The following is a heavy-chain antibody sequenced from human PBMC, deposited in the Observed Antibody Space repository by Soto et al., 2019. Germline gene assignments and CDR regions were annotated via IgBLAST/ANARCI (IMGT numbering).Heavy chain of an antibody. J-gene: IGHJ6*02. CDR3: ARLWPQNDGLDV. CDR2: INAGNGNI. D-gene: IGHD5-18*01. CDR1: GYSFTTYA. Sequence: QVQLVQSGAEVRKPGASVKVSCKASGYSFTTYAMHWVRQAPGQRLEWMGWINAGNGNIKYSQKFQGRVTITSDTSASTAYMELSSLRSEDTAVYYWARLWPQNDGLDVWGQGTTVTVSS. V-gene: IGHV1-3*01.